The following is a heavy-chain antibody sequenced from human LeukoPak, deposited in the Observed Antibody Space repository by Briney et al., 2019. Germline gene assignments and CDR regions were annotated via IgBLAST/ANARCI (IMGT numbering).Heavy chain of an antibody. D-gene: IGHD3-10*01. CDR3: AKSLGGDYGSGSYYVVFDS. CDR1: RFTFNNYA. V-gene: IGHV3-23*01. CDR2: ISGSGSIT. Sequence: GGSLRLSCVSSRFTFNNYAMNWVRQAPGKGLEWVSSISGSGSITYYADSVKGRFTISRDTSKNTLWLQMNSLRVDDTALYYCAKSLGGDYGSGSYYVVFDSWGQGTLVTVSS. J-gene: IGHJ4*02.